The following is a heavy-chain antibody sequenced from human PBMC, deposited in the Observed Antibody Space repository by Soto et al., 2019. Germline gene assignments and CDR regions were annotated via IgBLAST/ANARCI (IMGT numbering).Heavy chain of an antibody. CDR1: GFTVSSNY. CDR2: IYSGGST. V-gene: IGHV3-66*01. Sequence: GGSLRLSCAASGFTVSSNYMSWVRQAPGKGLEWVSVIYSGGSTYYADSVKGRFTISRDNSKNTLYLQMNSLRAEDTAVYYCARGGLVRGVNWYYYYYMDVWGKGTTVTVSS. J-gene: IGHJ6*03. D-gene: IGHD3-10*01. CDR3: ARGGLVRGVNWYYYYYMDV.